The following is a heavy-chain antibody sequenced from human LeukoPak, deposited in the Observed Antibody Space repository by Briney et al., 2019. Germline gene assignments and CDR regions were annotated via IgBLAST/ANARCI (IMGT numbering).Heavy chain of an antibody. V-gene: IGHV4-4*07. D-gene: IGHD4-17*01. Sequence: SETLSLTCSVSGGSISSYYWTWIRQPAGKGLEWIGRIYASGSINYNPSLKSRLTMSVDTSKNQFSLKLTSVTAADTAVYYCARGRRDYGDYNWFDPWGQGTLVAVSS. CDR3: ARGRRDYGDYNWFDP. J-gene: IGHJ5*02. CDR1: GGSISSYY. CDR2: IYASGSI.